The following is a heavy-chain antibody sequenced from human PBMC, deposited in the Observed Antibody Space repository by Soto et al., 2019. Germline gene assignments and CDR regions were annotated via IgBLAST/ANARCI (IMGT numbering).Heavy chain of an antibody. CDR3: ARDVTNYFDY. CDR2: IYYSGST. D-gene: IGHD2-21*02. Sequence: SETLSLTCTVSGGSISSGGYYWSWIRQHPGKGLEWIGYIYYSGSTYYNPSLKSRVTISVDTSKNQFSLKLSSVTAADTAVYYCARDVTNYFDYWGQGTLVTVSS. CDR1: GGSISSGGYY. V-gene: IGHV4-31*03. J-gene: IGHJ4*02.